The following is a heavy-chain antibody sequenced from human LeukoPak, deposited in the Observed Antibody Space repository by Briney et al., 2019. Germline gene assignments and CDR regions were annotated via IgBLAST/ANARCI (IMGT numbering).Heavy chain of an antibody. CDR2: INQSGST. CDR1: GGSFSGYY. Sequence: SETLSLTCAVYGGSFSGYYWSWIRQPPGKGLEWIGEINQSGSTNCDPSLKSRVSMSIDTSKNQFSLKLSSVTAADTAVYYCARGGGSYPYYFDYWGQGTLVTVSS. V-gene: IGHV4-34*01. J-gene: IGHJ4*02. CDR3: ARGGGSYPYYFDY. D-gene: IGHD1-26*01.